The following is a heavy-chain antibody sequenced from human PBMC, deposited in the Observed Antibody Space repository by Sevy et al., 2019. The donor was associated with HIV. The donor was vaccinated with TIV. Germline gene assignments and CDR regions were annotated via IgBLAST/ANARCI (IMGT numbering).Heavy chain of an antibody. Sequence: ASVKVSCKVSGYTLTELSMHWVRQAPGKGLEWVGTFDPEDGKRIYAQKFKGRLTMTEDTSTETAYMEMNSLRYDDTAVYYCATTKDYYDSSGYHFDYWGQGTQVTVSS. CDR3: ATTKDYYDSSGYHFDY. V-gene: IGHV1-24*01. D-gene: IGHD3-22*01. CDR2: FDPEDGKR. CDR1: GYTLTELS. J-gene: IGHJ4*02.